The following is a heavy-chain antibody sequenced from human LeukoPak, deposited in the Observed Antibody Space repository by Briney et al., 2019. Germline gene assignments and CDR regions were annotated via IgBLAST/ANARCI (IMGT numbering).Heavy chain of an antibody. CDR2: IYYSGST. Sequence: PSETLSLTCTVSGGSISSGGYYWSWIRQHPGKGLEWIGYIYYSGSTYYNPSLKSRVTISVDTSKNQFSLKLSSVTAADTAVYYCARGRKSLNYYYYYGMDVWGQGTTVTVSS. CDR3: ARGRKSLNYYYYYGMDV. CDR1: GGSISSGGYY. D-gene: IGHD4/OR15-4a*01. V-gene: IGHV4-31*03. J-gene: IGHJ6*02.